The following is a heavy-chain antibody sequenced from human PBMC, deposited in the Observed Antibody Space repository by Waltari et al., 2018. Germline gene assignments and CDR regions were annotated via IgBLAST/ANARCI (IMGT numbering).Heavy chain of an antibody. Sequence: QVQLQQWGAGLLKPSETLSLTCAVYGGSFSGYYWSWIRQPPGKGVEWIGEINPSGSTNYNPSLKSRVTISVDTSKNQFSLKLSSVTAADTAVYYCARGPFYGGNSAYFQHWGQGTLVTVSS. CDR3: ARGPFYGGNSAYFQH. J-gene: IGHJ1*01. CDR1: GGSFSGYY. D-gene: IGHD4-17*01. V-gene: IGHV4-34*01. CDR2: INPSGST.